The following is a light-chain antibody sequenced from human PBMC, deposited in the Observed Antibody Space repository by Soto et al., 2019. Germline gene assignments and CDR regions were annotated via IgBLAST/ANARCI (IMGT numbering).Light chain of an antibody. CDR2: EGS. V-gene: IGLV2-23*03. CDR1: SSDVGSYNL. Sequence: QSVLTQPASVSGSPGQSITISCTGTSSDVGSYNLVSWYQQDPGKAPKLIIYEGSKRPSGVSNRFSGSKSGNTASLTISGLQAEDEADYYCCSYAGSSTFVFGGGTKVTVL. J-gene: IGLJ2*01. CDR3: CSYAGSSTFV.